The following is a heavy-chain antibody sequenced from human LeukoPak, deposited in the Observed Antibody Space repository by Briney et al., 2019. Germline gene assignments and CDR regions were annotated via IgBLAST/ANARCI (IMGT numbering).Heavy chain of an antibody. CDR1: GFTFTNYA. D-gene: IGHD5-24*01. CDR3: ARRAYNWGAFDF. CDR2: ISPSGADT. Sequence: GGSLRLSCAASGFTFTNYAMNWVRQAPGKGLEWVSTISPSGADTYYADSVKGRFTISRDISKNTLYLQMNSLRVEDTAVCYCARRAYNWGAFDFWGQGTMVTVSS. V-gene: IGHV3-23*01. J-gene: IGHJ3*01.